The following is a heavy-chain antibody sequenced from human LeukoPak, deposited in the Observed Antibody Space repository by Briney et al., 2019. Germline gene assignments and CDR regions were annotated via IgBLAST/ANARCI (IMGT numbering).Heavy chain of an antibody. CDR2: IYSGGST. D-gene: IGHD3-22*01. Sequence: GGSLRLSCAASGFTFSSNWMHWVRQAPGKGLEWVSVIYSGGSTYYADSVKGRFTISRDNSKNTLYLQMNSLRAEDTAVYYCARDRWGDSSGYYYITTWGQGTLVTVSS. V-gene: IGHV3-53*01. J-gene: IGHJ5*02. CDR3: ARDRWGDSSGYYYITT. CDR1: GFTFSSNW.